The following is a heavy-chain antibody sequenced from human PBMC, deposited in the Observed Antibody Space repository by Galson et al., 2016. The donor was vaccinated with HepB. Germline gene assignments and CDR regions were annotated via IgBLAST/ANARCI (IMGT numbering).Heavy chain of an antibody. Sequence: PALVKPTQTLTLTCTFSGFSLSTSGMCVSWIRQPPGKALEWLARIDWADDKYYSTSLKTRLTISKDTSKNQVVLTMTNMDLVDTSTYYCARRSGYDLGGAFDIWGQGTMVTVSS. V-gene: IGHV2-70*11. J-gene: IGHJ3*02. CDR3: ARRSGYDLGGAFDI. CDR2: IDWADDK. D-gene: IGHD5-12*01. CDR1: GFSLSTSGMC.